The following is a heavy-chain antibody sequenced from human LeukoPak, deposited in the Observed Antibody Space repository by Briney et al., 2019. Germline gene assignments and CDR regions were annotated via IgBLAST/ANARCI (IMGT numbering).Heavy chain of an antibody. J-gene: IGHJ6*03. CDR3: ARYSSSWYIYYYYYMDV. CDR1: GGSISSSSYY. CDR2: IYYSGSP. V-gene: IGHV4-39*01. Sequence: SETLSLTCTVSGGSISSSSYYWGWIRQPPGKGLEWIGSIYYSGSPYYNPSLKSRVTISVDTSKHQFSLKLSSVTAADTAVYYCARYSSSWYIYYYYYMDVWGKGTTVTVSS. D-gene: IGHD6-13*01.